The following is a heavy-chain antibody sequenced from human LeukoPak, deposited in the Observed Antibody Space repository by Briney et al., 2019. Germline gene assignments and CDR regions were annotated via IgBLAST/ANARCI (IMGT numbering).Heavy chain of an antibody. CDR2: ISGSGGST. V-gene: IGHV3-23*01. CDR1: GFSFSSYA. J-gene: IGHJ4*02. CDR3: AKVTRSYYYDSSGYVDY. D-gene: IGHD3-22*01. Sequence: GGSLRLSCVASGFSFSSYAMSWVRQAPGKGLEWVSAISGSGGSTYYADSVKGRFTISRDNSKNTLYLQMNSLRAEDTAVYYCAKVTRSYYYDSSGYVDYWGQGTLVTVSS.